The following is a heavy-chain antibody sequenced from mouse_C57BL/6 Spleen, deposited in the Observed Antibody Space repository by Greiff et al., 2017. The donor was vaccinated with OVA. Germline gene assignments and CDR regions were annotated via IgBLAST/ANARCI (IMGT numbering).Heavy chain of an antibody. CDR1: GFSLTSYG. Sequence: VKLQESGPGLVQPSQSLSLTCAASGFSLTSYGVHWVRQSPGKGLEWLGVIWSGGSTDYNAAFISRLSISRDKSKSQVFFKMNSLQANDTAIYYCARKGVLGYYFDYWGQGTTLTVSS. V-gene: IGHV2-2*02. D-gene: IGHD4-1*01. CDR3: ARKGVLGYYFDY. J-gene: IGHJ2*01. CDR2: IWSGGST.